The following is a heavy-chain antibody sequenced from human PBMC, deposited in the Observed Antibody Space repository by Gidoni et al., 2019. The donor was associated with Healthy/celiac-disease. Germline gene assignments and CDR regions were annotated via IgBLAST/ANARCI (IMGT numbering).Heavy chain of an antibody. J-gene: IGHJ5*02. CDR3: ARVNAYDFWSGYYGSRWDWFDP. CDR1: GGSISSSSYY. Sequence: QLQLQASGPGLVKPSETLSLTCTVSGGSISSSSYYCGWIRQPPGKGLEWIGSIYYSGSTYYNPSLKSRVTISVDTSKNQFSLKLSSVTAADTAVYYCARVNAYDFWSGYYGSRWDWFDPWGQGTLVTVSS. CDR2: IYYSGST. D-gene: IGHD3-3*01. V-gene: IGHV4-39*01.